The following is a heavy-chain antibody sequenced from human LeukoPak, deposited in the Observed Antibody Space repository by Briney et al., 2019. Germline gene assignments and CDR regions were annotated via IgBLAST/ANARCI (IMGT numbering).Heavy chain of an antibody. V-gene: IGHV1-8*01. Sequence: ASVKVSRTASGYTFTTSDINWVRQATGQGLEWMGWMNPNSGKTGSAQKFQGRLTMTKNTPTSTAYMEVAGLKFEDTAIYYCARGRPGPAGAGTYDFWGQGTLITVSS. J-gene: IGHJ4*02. CDR1: GYTFTTSD. CDR3: ARGRPGPAGAGTYDF. CDR2: MNPNSGKT. D-gene: IGHD6-13*01.